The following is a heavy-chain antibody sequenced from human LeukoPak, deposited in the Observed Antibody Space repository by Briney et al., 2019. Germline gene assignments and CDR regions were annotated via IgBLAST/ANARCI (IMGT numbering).Heavy chain of an antibody. J-gene: IGHJ3*02. CDR2: IYHSGST. Sequence: SETLSLTCTVSGYSISSGYYWGWIRQPPGKGLEWIGSIYHSGSTYYNPSLKSRVTISVDTSKNQFSLKLSSVTAADTAVYYCASLGPEPYGAFDIWGQGTMVTVSS. CDR3: ASLGPEPYGAFDI. V-gene: IGHV4-38-2*02. CDR1: GYSISSGYY. D-gene: IGHD1-14*01.